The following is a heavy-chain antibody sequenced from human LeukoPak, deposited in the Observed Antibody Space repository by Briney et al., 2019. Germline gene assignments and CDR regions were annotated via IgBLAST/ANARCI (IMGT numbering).Heavy chain of an antibody. Sequence: SGGSLRLSCAASGFTFSSYEMNWVRQAPGKGLEWVSYISSSGSTIYYADSVKGRFTISRDNAENSLCLQMNSLRAEDTAVYYCASAAGTAGDFDYWGQGTLVTVSS. CDR1: GFTFSSYE. V-gene: IGHV3-48*03. CDR2: ISSSGSTI. CDR3: ASAAGTAGDFDY. J-gene: IGHJ4*02. D-gene: IGHD6-13*01.